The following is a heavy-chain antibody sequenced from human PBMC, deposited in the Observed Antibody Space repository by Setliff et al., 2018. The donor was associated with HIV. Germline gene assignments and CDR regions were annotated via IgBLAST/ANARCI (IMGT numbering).Heavy chain of an antibody. J-gene: IGHJ4*02. CDR2: IYYSGST. CDR3: ASGFYYDSSGYWPFDY. D-gene: IGHD3-22*01. Sequence: SETLSLTCTVSGGSISSHYWGWIRQPPGKGLEWIGYIYYSGSTNYNPSLKSRVTISVDTSKKQFSLKLNSVTAADTAVYYCASGFYYDSSGYWPFDYWGQGTLVTVSS. CDR1: GGSISSHY. V-gene: IGHV4-59*08.